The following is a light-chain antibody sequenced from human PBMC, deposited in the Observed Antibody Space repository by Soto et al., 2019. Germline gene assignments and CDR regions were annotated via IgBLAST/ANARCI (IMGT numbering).Light chain of an antibody. CDR2: GAS. J-gene: IGKJ4*01. V-gene: IGKV3D-15*01. CDR3: QQYNNWPPLT. Sequence: PGESATLSCRASERVSTNLASYQQKPGQAPRLLIYGASTRATGIPARFSGSGSGTEFTLTISSLQSEDFAVYYCQQYNNWPPLTFGGGTKVDIK. CDR1: ERVSTN.